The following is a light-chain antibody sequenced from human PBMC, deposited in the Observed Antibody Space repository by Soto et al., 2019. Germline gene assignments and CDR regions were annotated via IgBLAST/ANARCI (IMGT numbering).Light chain of an antibody. V-gene: IGKV3-15*01. CDR1: PSVSSK. J-gene: IGKJ1*01. CDR3: QQYHNWPLG. CDR2: GAS. Sequence: EIVLPQSPATLSVSLGERATLSCRASPSVSSKLAWYQQKPGQAPRLVMYGASTSATGIPARFSGSGSGTEFTLTISSLTSDDFAVYDCQQYHNWPLGIGNGTKVEI.